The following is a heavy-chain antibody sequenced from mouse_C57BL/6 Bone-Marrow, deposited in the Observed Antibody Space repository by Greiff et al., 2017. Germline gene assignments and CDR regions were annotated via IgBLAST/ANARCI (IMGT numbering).Heavy chain of an antibody. V-gene: IGHV1-61*01. J-gene: IGHJ3*01. D-gene: IGHD3-1*01. CDR3: ARPQLGGFAY. CDR1: GYTFTSYW. CDR2: IYPSDSET. Sequence: VQLQQPGAELVRPGSSVKLSCKASGYTFTSYWMDWVKQRPGQGLEWIGNIYPSDSETHYNQKFKDKATVTVDKSSSTAYMQLSSLTSEDSAVYYCARPQLGGFAYWGQGTLVTVSA.